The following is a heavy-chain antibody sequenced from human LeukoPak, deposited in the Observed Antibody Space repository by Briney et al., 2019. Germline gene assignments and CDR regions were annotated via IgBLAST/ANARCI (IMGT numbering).Heavy chain of an antibody. CDR3: AKDRERLLWFGGTFDP. CDR2: ISYDGTNK. CDR1: GFTFSSYG. J-gene: IGHJ5*02. Sequence: GGSLRLSCAASGFTFSSYGMHWVRQAPGKGLEWVAVISYDGTNKYYADSLKGRFTISRDNSKNTLYLQMNSLRAEDTAVYYCAKDRERLLWFGGTFDPWGQGTLVTVSS. D-gene: IGHD3-10*01. V-gene: IGHV3-30*18.